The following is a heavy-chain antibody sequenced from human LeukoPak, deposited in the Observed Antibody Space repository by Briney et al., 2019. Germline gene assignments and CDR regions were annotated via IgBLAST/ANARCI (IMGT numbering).Heavy chain of an antibody. V-gene: IGHV3-66*02. D-gene: IGHD3/OR15-3a*01. J-gene: IGHJ4*02. CDR2: IYSGGST. CDR3: ARDLGPFDY. Sequence: GGSLRLSCAASGFTASSNYMSWVRQAPGKGLEWVSVIYSGGSTYYADSVKGRFTISRDNSKNTLYLQMNSLRAEDTAVYYCARDLGPFDYWGQGTLVTVSS. CDR1: GFTASSNY.